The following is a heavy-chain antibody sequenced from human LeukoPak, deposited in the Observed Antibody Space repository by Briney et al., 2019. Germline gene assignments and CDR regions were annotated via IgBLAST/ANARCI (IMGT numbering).Heavy chain of an antibody. D-gene: IGHD2-8*01. CDR3: GRHANGDSSAAFDL. CDR2: VYRSGGT. V-gene: IGHV4-4*02. CDR1: GDSISDKYW. Sequence: PSEILSLTCAVSGDSISDKYWWRWVRQFPDKGLEWIGEVYRSGGTSYNPSLKSRVTVSIDYSKNQFSLNLKSVTAADTAVYYCGRHANGDSSAAFDLWGQGTMVFVSS. J-gene: IGHJ3*01.